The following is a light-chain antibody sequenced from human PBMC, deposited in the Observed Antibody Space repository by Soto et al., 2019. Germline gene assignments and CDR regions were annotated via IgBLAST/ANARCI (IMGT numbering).Light chain of an antibody. CDR2: DAS. CDR3: QQYSSYSWT. Sequence: DIQMTQSPSTLSASVGDRVTITCRASKSISGWLAWYQQKPGKAPKLLIYDASILESGVPSRFSGSGSGTEFTLTISSLQPDDFATYYCQQYSSYSWTFGQGTKVEFK. CDR1: KSISGW. J-gene: IGKJ1*01. V-gene: IGKV1-5*01.